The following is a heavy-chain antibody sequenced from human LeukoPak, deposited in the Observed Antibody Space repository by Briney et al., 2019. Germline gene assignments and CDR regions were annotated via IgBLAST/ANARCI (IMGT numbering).Heavy chain of an antibody. CDR3: AKIVWNTYVYFDY. D-gene: IGHD3-16*01. Sequence: GGSLRLSCAASGFTFSSYGISWVRQAPGKGLEWASHINAGGSSTYYTGSVKGRFTISRDNFKNTVYLQMNSLRAEDTALYYCAKIVWNTYVYFDYWGQGTLVTVSS. J-gene: IGHJ4*02. CDR2: INAGGSST. CDR1: GFTFSSYG. V-gene: IGHV3-23*01.